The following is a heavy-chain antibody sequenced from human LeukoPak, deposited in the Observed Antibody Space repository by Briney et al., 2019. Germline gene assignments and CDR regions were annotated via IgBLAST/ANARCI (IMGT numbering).Heavy chain of an antibody. CDR2: ISYDGSNK. J-gene: IGHJ4*02. Sequence: GGSLRLSCAASGFTFSSYALHWVRQAPGKGLKWVAVISYDGSNKYYADSVKGRFTISRDNSKNTLYLQMNSLRAEDTAVFFFPAEEGIRYFDWLIDYWGQGTLVTVSS. CDR3: PAEEGIRYFDWLIDY. D-gene: IGHD3-9*01. CDR1: GFTFSSYA. V-gene: IGHV3-30*04.